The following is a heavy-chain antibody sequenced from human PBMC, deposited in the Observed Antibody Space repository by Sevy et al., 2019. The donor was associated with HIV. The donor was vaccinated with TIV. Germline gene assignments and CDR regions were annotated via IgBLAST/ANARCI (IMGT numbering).Heavy chain of an antibody. CDR1: GIILSNYW. CDR2: IRPDGTET. V-gene: IGHV3-7*03. D-gene: IGHD4-4*01. Sequence: GSLRLSCVASGIILSNYWMSWVRQAPGKGLEWVANIRPDGTETNYVNSVKGRFTISRDNAKNSLYLQMNRLTAEDTATYYCGTYSSRTGTFDYWGQGTLVTVSS. CDR3: GTYSSRTGTFDY. J-gene: IGHJ4*02.